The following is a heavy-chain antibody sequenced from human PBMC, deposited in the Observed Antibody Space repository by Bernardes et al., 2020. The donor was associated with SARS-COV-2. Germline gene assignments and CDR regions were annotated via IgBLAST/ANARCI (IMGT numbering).Heavy chain of an antibody. V-gene: IGHV3-74*01. CDR3: VRSAFSGGSGYFFDS. CDR2: INNDGRTI. Sequence: GRSLRLCCAASGFTFSSYWIHWVRQVPGKGLVWVSRINNDGRTITYADSVKGRFIISRDNAKNTLYLQMNSLRVEDAAMYYCVRSAFSGGSGYFFDSWGQGTLVTVSS. J-gene: IGHJ4*02. CDR1: GFTFSSYW. D-gene: IGHD3-22*01.